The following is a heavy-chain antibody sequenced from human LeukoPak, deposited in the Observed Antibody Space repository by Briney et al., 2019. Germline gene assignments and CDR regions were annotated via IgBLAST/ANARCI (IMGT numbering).Heavy chain of an antibody. D-gene: IGHD2-2*01. J-gene: IGHJ4*02. CDR2: IIPIFGTA. CDR3: ASLYCSSTSCPNDY. Sequence: SVKVSCKASGYAFTGYYMHWVRQAPGQGLEWMGGIIPIFGTANYAQKFQGRVTITADKSTSTAYMELSSLRSEDTAVYYCASLYCSSTSCPNDYWGQGTLVTVSS. V-gene: IGHV1-69*06. CDR1: GYAFTGYY.